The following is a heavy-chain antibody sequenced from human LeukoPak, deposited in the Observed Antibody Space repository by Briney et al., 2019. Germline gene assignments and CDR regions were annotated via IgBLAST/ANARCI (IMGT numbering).Heavy chain of an antibody. V-gene: IGHV3-23*01. D-gene: IGHD2-2*01. J-gene: IGHJ4*02. CDR3: AKGYCSSTNCKESFFDY. Sequence: GGSLRLSCAASGFTFSSYAMNWVRQAPGKGLEWVSTISASGGSTYYFVKGRFTISRDNSKNTLYLQMNSLRAEDTAVYYCAKGYCSSTNCKESFFDYWGQGTLVTVPS. CDR2: ISASGGST. CDR1: GFTFSSYA.